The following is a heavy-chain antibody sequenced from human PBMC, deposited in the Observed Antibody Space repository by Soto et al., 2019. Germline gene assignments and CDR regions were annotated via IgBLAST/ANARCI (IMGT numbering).Heavy chain of an antibody. CDR1: GGSISSGGYY. CDR3: ARDHGKDYGDYVGWFDP. V-gene: IGHV4-31*03. J-gene: IGHJ5*02. CDR2: IYYSGST. Sequence: QVQLQESGPGLVKPSQTLSLTCTVSGGSISSGGYYWSWIRQHPGKGLEWIGYIYYSGSTYYNPSLKSRVTISLDTSKNQFSLKLSSVTAADTAVYYCARDHGKDYGDYVGWFDPWGQGTLVTVSS. D-gene: IGHD4-17*01.